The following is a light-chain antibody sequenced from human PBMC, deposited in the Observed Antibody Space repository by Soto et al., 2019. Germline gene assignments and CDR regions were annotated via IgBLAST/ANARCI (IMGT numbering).Light chain of an antibody. CDR1: TSDVGGYNS. Sequence: QSALTQPASVSGSPGQSITISCTGTTSDVGGYNSVSWYQQHPGKAPKVMIYDVSDRPSRVSTRFSGSKSGNTASLTIYGLQAEDEADYYCSSYTSRRTLVFGTGTKVTVL. CDR3: SSYTSRRTLV. V-gene: IGLV2-14*01. J-gene: IGLJ1*01. CDR2: DVS.